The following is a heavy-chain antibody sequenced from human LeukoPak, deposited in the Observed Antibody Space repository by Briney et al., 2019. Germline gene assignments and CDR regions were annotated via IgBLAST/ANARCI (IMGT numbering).Heavy chain of an antibody. V-gene: IGHV1-46*01. CDR1: GYTFTSYY. Sequence: GASVKVSCKASGYTFTSYYMHWVRQAPGQGLEWMGIINPSGGSTSYAQKFQGRVTITADESTSTAYMELSSLRSEDTAVYYCARGTPGYGDYLYYFDYWGQGTLVTVSS. J-gene: IGHJ4*02. CDR3: ARGTPGYGDYLYYFDY. CDR2: INPSGGST. D-gene: IGHD4-17*01.